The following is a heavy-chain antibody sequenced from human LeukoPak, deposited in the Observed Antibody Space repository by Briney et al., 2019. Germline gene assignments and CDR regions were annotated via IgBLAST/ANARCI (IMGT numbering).Heavy chain of an antibody. CDR2: ISGSGDGGSGGSI. J-gene: IGHJ4*02. D-gene: IGHD6-19*01. Sequence: GGSLRVSCAASGFTFSTYAMSWVRQAPGKGLEWVSAISGSGDGGSGGSIYYADSVKGRFTISRDNSKNTLYLQMNSLRAEDTAVYYCAKVARSGWSEFDYWGQGTLVTVSS. V-gene: IGHV3-23*01. CDR3: AKVARSGWSEFDY. CDR1: GFTFSTYA.